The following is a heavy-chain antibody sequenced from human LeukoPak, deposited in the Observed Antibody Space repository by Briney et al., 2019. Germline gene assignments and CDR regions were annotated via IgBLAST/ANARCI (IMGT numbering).Heavy chain of an antibody. V-gene: IGHV1-18*01. CDR2: ISAYNGNT. CDR3: ARDGNCSGGDCHIDI. D-gene: IGHD2-15*01. J-gene: IGHJ3*02. Sequence: ASVKVSCKASGYTFTTYDISWVRQAPGQGLEWMGWISAYNGNTNYAQKLQGRVTMTTDTSTSTAYMELRSLRSDDTAVYYCARDGNCSGGDCHIDIWGQGTMVTVSS. CDR1: GYTFTTYD.